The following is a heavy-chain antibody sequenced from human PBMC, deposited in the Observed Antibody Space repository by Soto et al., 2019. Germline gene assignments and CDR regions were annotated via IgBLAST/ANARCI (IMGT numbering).Heavy chain of an antibody. D-gene: IGHD3-22*01. CDR1: GYTFVSYG. V-gene: IGHV1-18*04. Sequence: QIQLVQSAAEVKKPGASVKVSCKTSGYTFVSYGISWVRQAPGQGLEWMGWISPYNGNTNFAQRFRGRVTLTTDTSTDSVYMDLGSLKSDDTAVYYCERDQNFFDSSGYYDHWGQGTLITVSS. CDR2: ISPYNGNT. CDR3: ERDQNFFDSSGYYDH. J-gene: IGHJ5*02.